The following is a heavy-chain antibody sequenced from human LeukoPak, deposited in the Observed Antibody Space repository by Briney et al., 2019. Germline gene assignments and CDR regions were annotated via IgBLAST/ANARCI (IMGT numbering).Heavy chain of an antibody. V-gene: IGHV3-48*01. J-gene: IGHJ3*01. CDR1: GFIFSSYD. CDR3: ARPTSSGWYSH. D-gene: IGHD6-19*01. CDR2: ITGSSRTK. Sequence: GGSLRLSCAASGFIFSSYDMNWVRQAPGKGLEWVSYITGSSRTKSYADSVKGRFTISRDNAENSVYLQMNSLRAEDTAVYYCARPTSSGWYSHWGQGTMVTVSS.